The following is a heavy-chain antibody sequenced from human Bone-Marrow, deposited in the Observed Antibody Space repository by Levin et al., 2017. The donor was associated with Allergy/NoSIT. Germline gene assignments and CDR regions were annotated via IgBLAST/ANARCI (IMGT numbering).Heavy chain of an antibody. J-gene: IGHJ4*02. V-gene: IGHV3-23*01. Sequence: GESLKISCAASGFTFSSYAMSWVRKAPGKGLGWVSSISGSGTITNYEESVKGRFTISRDISKNMLHLQMNSLRAEDTAIYFCAKEGLAVAGYYFDSWGQGTLVTVSS. CDR1: GFTFSSYA. CDR3: AKEGLAVAGYYFDS. CDR2: ISGSGTIT. D-gene: IGHD6-19*01.